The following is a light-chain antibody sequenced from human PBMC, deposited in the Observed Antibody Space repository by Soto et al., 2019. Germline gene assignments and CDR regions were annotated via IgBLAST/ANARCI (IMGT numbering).Light chain of an antibody. V-gene: IGKV3-20*01. Sequence: EIVLTESPGTLSLSPGERGALSCRASRSLSSTSLAWYQQRPGQDPRPLIYDASSLPTGILDRFSGSGSGTDFTLTINGLEPDGLAVYYWQQYGSSPRTCGQVTKGEI. CDR1: RSLSSTS. CDR2: DAS. CDR3: QQYGSSPRT. J-gene: IGKJ1*01.